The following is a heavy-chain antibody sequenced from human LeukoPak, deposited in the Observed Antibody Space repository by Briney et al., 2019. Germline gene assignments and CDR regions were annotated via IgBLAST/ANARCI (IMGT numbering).Heavy chain of an antibody. D-gene: IGHD6-19*01. Sequence: SETLSLTCAVYGGSFTGHYWTWIRQPPGKGLEWIGEINHSGSTNYNPSLKSRVTISVDTSKNQFSLNLSSVTAADTAVYYCARDPIRLYSSGWYREYYFDYWGQGTLVTVSS. J-gene: IGHJ4*02. CDR3: ARDPIRLYSSGWYREYYFDY. CDR1: GGSFTGHY. CDR2: INHSGST. V-gene: IGHV4-34*01.